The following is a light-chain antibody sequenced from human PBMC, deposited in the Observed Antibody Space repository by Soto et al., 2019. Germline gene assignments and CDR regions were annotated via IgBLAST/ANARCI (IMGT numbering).Light chain of an antibody. V-gene: IGKV3-11*01. CDR1: QSVSSY. J-gene: IGKJ5*01. CDR3: QQYGRSLT. CDR2: DAS. Sequence: EIVLTQSPATLSLSPGERATLSCRASQSVSSYLAWYQQKPGQAPRLLIYDASNRATGIPARFSGSGSGTDFTLTISSLEPEDFAVYYCQQYGRSLTFGQGTRLEIK.